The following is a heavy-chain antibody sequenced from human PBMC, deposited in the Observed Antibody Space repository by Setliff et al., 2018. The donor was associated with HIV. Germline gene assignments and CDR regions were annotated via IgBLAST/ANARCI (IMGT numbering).Heavy chain of an antibody. J-gene: IGHJ4*02. CDR3: ARDPRSGWYLGFFDY. Sequence: SETLSLTCAVSGGSISSRNWWSWVRQPPGKGLEWIGEIYHSGSTNYNPSLKSRVTISRDNTKNSLYLQMNSLRAEDTAVYYCARDPRSGWYLGFFDYWGQGTLVTVSS. CDR1: GGSISSRNW. CDR2: IYHSGST. V-gene: IGHV4-4*02. D-gene: IGHD6-19*01.